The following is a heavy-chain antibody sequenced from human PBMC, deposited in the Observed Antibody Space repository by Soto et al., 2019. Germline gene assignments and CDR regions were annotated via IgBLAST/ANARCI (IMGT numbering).Heavy chain of an antibody. V-gene: IGHV4-34*01. D-gene: IGHD3-3*01. CDR2: INHSGST. CDR1: GGSFSGYY. Sequence: SETLSLTCAVYGGSFSGYYWSWIRQPPGKGLEWIGEINHSGSTNYNPSLKSRVTISVDTSKNQFSLKLSSVTAADTAVYYCARVASRYYDFWSGYYSYWGQGTLVTV. J-gene: IGHJ4*02. CDR3: ARVASRYYDFWSGYYSY.